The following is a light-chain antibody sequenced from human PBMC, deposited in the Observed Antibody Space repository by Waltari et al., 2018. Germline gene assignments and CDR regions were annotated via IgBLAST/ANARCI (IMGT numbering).Light chain of an antibody. CDR1: QSVVFNSNNKNY. Sequence: DIVMTQSPDALAVSLGERAAINCKSSQSVVFNSNNKNYIAWYQKKPGQPPKLLIYGASTRDAGVPDRFSGSWSETDFTLTISSLQPEDVAVYYCQQYHSVPFTFGGGTKVEIQ. CDR2: GAS. V-gene: IGKV4-1*01. J-gene: IGKJ4*01. CDR3: QQYHSVPFT.